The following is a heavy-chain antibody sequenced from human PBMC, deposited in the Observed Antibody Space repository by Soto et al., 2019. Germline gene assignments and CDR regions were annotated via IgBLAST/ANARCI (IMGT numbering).Heavy chain of an antibody. CDR1: GYTFTGYY. V-gene: IGHV1-2*02. D-gene: IGHD1-26*01. CDR3: ARPYSGSYYDWSDP. Sequence: RASVKVSCKASGYTFTGYYMHWVRQAPGQGLEWMGWINPNSGGTNYAQKFQGRVTMTRDTSISTACMELSRLRSDDTAVYYCARPYSGSYYDWSDPWGQGTLVTSPQ. CDR2: INPNSGGT. J-gene: IGHJ5*02.